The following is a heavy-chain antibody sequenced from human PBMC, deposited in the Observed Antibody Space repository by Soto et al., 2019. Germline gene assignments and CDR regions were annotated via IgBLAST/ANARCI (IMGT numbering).Heavy chain of an antibody. Sequence: GGSLRLSCAASGFTVRSNYMSWVRQAPGKGLEWVSVIYSGGSTYYADSVKGRFTISRDNSKNTLYLQMNSLRAEDTAVYYCARASRSWYVNYFDYWGQGTLVTVSS. J-gene: IGHJ4*02. D-gene: IGHD6-13*01. V-gene: IGHV3-53*01. CDR3: ARASRSWYVNYFDY. CDR1: GFTVRSNY. CDR2: IYSGGST.